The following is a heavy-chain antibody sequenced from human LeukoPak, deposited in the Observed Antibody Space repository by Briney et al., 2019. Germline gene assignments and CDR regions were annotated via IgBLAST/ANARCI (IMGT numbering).Heavy chain of an antibody. CDR2: INPNSGGT. V-gene: IGHV1-2*02. CDR3: ARASSSWPAYYFDY. J-gene: IGHJ4*02. D-gene: IGHD6-13*01. CDR1: GYTFTGYY. Sequence: ASVKVSCKASGYTFTGYYIHWVRQTPGQGLECIVWINPNSGGTNYAQKFQGRVTMTRDTSISTAYIELSRLRSADTAVYYCARASSSWPAYYFDYWGQGTLVTVSS.